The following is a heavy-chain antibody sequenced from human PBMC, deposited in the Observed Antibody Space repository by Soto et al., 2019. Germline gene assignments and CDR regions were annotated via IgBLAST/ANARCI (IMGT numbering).Heavy chain of an antibody. V-gene: IGHV3-7*04. Sequence: EVQLVESGGGLVQPGESLRLSCAASGFTFSTYWMSWVRQAPGKGLEWVANIKPDGSEKWYVDSVKGRFTISRDNAKNSLYLQMNSLRAEDTAVYYCARGDYYDSSGPFSDAFDLWGQGTMVTVSS. CDR3: ARGDYYDSSGPFSDAFDL. J-gene: IGHJ3*01. CDR1: GFTFSTYW. D-gene: IGHD3-22*01. CDR2: IKPDGSEK.